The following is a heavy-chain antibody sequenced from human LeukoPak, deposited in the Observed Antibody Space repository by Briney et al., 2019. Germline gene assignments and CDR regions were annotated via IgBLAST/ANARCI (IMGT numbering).Heavy chain of an antibody. J-gene: IGHJ6*03. D-gene: IGHD6-6*01. CDR2: INPNSGGT. Sequence: ASVKVSCKASGYTFTGYYMHWVRQAPGQGLEWMGLINPNSGGTNYAQKFQGRVTLTIDRSIGTAYMDLRRLSSDDTAVYYCSRDGGAARHYYYYYYTDVGGKGTTVTVSS. CDR3: SRDGGAARHYYYYYYTDV. CDR1: GYTFTGYY. V-gene: IGHV1-2*02.